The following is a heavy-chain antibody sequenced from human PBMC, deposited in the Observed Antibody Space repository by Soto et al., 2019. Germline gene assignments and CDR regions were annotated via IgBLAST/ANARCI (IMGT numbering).Heavy chain of an antibody. Sequence: QVQLVESGGGVVQTGASLRLSCSASGFTFTSFAIHWVRQAPGKGLEWVAVISENGVNKYSAESVRGRFVISRDNSKNTVELEMNSLRPEDTAVYFCARPLTETVSALGYWGQGTLVSVSS. CDR3: ARPLTETVSALGY. V-gene: IGHV3-30*09. J-gene: IGHJ4*02. D-gene: IGHD2-8*01. CDR1: GFTFTSFA. CDR2: ISENGVNK.